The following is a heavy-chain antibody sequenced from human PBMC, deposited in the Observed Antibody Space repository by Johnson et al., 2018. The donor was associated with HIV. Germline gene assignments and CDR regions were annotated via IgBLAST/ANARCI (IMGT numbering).Heavy chain of an antibody. J-gene: IGHJ3*02. D-gene: IGHD2-8*01. V-gene: IGHV3-64*01. Sequence: VQLVESGGGLIQPGGSLRLSCAVSGLSVSINYITWVRQAPGKGLEYFSAISNNGDSTYYANSVKDRFTISRDNSKNTLYLQMGSLRAEDMAVYYCARVMQADAFDIWGQGTMVTVSS. CDR1: GLSVSINY. CDR3: ARVMQADAFDI. CDR2: ISNNGDST.